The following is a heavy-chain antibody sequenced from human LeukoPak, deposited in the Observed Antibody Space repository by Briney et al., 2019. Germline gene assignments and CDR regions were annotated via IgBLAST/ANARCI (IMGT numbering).Heavy chain of an antibody. D-gene: IGHD2-15*01. CDR2: ISWNSGSI. J-gene: IGHJ4*02. V-gene: IGHV3-9*01. Sequence: GRSLRLSCAASGFTFDDYAMHWVRQAPGNGLEWVSGISWNSGSIGYADSVKGRFTISRDNAKNSLYLQMNSLRAEDTAVYYCARGWYQVDYWGQGTLVTVSS. CDR1: GFTFDDYA. CDR3: ARGWYQVDY.